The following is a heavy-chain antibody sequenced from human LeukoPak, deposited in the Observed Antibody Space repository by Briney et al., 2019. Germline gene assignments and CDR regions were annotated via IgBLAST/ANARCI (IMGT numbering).Heavy chain of an antibody. V-gene: IGHV4-59*01. CDR3: ARDVGYYFDY. Sequence: SETLSLTCTVSGGSISSYYWSWIRQPPGKGLEGIGYIYYSGSTNYNPSLKSRVTISVDTSKNQFSLKLSSVTAADTAVYYCARDVGYYFDYWGQGTLVTVSS. CDR2: IYYSGST. CDR1: GGSISSYY. J-gene: IGHJ4*02.